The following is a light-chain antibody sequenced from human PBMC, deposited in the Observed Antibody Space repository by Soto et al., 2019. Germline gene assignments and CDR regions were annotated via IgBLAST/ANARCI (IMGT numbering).Light chain of an antibody. J-gene: IGLJ1*01. CDR3: SSYTSNSTYV. V-gene: IGLV2-14*03. CDR1: SSDVGGYDF. CDR2: DVS. Sequence: QSALTQPASVSGSPGQSITISCTGTSSDVGGYDFVSWYQHHPGKAPRLMIYDVSHRPSGVSDRVSASKSGNTASLTISGLLAEDEADYYCSSYTSNSTYVFGTGTKLTVL.